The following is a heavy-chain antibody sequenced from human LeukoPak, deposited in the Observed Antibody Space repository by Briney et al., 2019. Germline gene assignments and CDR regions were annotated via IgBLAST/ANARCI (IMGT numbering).Heavy chain of an antibody. Sequence: ASVKVSCKASGYTSTNYGINWVRQAPGQGLEWMGWISADNGNINYAQKVQGRVTMTEDTSTDTAYMELSSLRSEDTAVYYCATWNSYGHFFDYWGQGTLVTVSS. J-gene: IGHJ4*02. V-gene: IGHV1-18*01. CDR1: GYTSTNYG. D-gene: IGHD5-18*01. CDR3: ATWNSYGHFFDY. CDR2: ISADNGNI.